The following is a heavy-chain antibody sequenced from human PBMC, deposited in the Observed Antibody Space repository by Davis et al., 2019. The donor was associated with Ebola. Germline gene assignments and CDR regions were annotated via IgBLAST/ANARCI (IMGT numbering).Heavy chain of an antibody. Sequence: MPSETLSLTCAVYGGSFSGYYWSWIRQPPGKGLEWIGEINHSGSTNYNPSLKSRVTISVDTSKNQFSLKLSSVTAADTAVYYCAREAYGSGWNAFDIWGQGTMVTVSS. D-gene: IGHD6-19*01. CDR2: INHSGST. CDR3: AREAYGSGWNAFDI. J-gene: IGHJ3*02. CDR1: GGSFSGYY. V-gene: IGHV4-34*01.